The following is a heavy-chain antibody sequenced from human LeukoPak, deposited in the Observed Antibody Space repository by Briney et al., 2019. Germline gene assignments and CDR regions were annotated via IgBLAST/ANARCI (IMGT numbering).Heavy chain of an antibody. J-gene: IGHJ4*02. V-gene: IGHV3-74*01. CDR1: GNYW. D-gene: IGHD2/OR15-2a*01. CDR3: VSFYETY. Sequence: GGSLRLSCAASGNYWMHWVRQAPGKGLVWVSHINSDGSWTSYADSVKGRFTISKDNAENTVYLQMNSLRAEDTAVYYCVSFYETYWGRGTLVTVSS. CDR2: INSDGSWT.